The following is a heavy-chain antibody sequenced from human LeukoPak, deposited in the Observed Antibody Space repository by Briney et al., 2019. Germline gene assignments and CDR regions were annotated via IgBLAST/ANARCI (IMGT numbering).Heavy chain of an antibody. CDR2: INTDGSGT. J-gene: IGHJ3*02. CDR1: GFTFSSYW. V-gene: IGHV3-74*01. D-gene: IGHD3-9*01. Sequence: PGGSLRLSCAASGFTFSSYWMHWVRQAPGKGLVWLSRINTDGSGTTYADSVKGRFTISRDNAKNALYLQMNSLRAEDTAVYYCARDPTDYNVLTGYSYGAFDIWGQGTMVTVSS. CDR3: ARDPTDYNVLTGYSYGAFDI.